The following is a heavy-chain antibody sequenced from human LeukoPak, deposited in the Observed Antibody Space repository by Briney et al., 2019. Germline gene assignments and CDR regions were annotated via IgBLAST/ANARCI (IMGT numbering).Heavy chain of an antibody. V-gene: IGHV4-34*01. CDR3: ARGLGYGDYLRYFDY. CDR1: GGSFSGYY. D-gene: IGHD4-17*01. CDR2: INHSGST. Sequence: SETLSLTCAVYGGSFSGYYWSWIRQPPGKGLEWIGEINHSGSTNYNPSLKSRVTISVDTSKNQFSLKLSSVTAADTAVYYCARGLGYGDYLRYFDYWGQGTLVTVSS. J-gene: IGHJ4*02.